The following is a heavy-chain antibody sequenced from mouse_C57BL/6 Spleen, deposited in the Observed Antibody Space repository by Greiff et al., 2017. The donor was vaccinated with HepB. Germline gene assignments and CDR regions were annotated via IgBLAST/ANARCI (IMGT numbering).Heavy chain of an antibody. J-gene: IGHJ3*01. Sequence: QVHVKQSGAELVKPGASVKISCKASGYAFSSYWMNWVKQRPGKGLEWIGQIYPGDGDTNYNGKFKGKATLTADKSSSTAYMQLSSLTSEDSAVYFCARSRPFAYWGQVTLVTVSA. CDR1: GYAFSSYW. CDR2: IYPGDGDT. CDR3: ARSRPFAY. D-gene: IGHD1-1*01. V-gene: IGHV1-80*01.